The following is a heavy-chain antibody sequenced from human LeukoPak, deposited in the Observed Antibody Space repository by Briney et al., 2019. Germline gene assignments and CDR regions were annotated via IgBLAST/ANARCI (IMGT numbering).Heavy chain of an antibody. Sequence: PGGSLRLSCAASGFTVSSNYMSWVRQAPGKGLVWVSRINSDGSSTSYADSVKGRFTISRDNAKNALYLQMNSLRAEDTAVYYCASVYSRPWYWGQGTLVTVSS. CDR2: INSDGSST. J-gene: IGHJ4*02. CDR1: GFTVSSNY. V-gene: IGHV3-74*01. CDR3: ASVYSRPWY. D-gene: IGHD5-18*01.